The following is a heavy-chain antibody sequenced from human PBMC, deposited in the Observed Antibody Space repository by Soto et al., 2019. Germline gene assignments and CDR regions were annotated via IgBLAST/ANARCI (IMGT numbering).Heavy chain of an antibody. CDR1: GGSISSSSYY. D-gene: IGHD4-4*01. V-gene: IGHV4-39*01. J-gene: IGHJ6*02. CDR2: IYYSGST. CDR3: ARDYCNCYYYYGMEV. Sequence: SETLSLTCTVSGGSISSSSYYWGWIRQPPGKGLEWIGSIYYSGSTYYNPSLKSRVTISVDTSKNQFPLKLSSVTAADTAVYYCARDYCNCYYYYGMEVVGQGATVDVSS.